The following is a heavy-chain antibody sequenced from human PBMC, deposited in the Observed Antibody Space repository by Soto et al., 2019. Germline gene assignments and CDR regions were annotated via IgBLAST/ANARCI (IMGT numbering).Heavy chain of an antibody. V-gene: IGHV3-9*01. D-gene: IGHD3-10*01. J-gene: IGHJ4*02. CDR1: GFTFDDYA. CDR2: ISWNSGDI. CDR3: AKDRGLASAGIDY. Sequence: GGSLRLSCAASGFTFDDYAVHWVRQAPGKGLEWVSGISWNSGDIGYADSVRGRFTISRDNTKNSLYLQMTSLRAEDTALYYCAKDRGLASAGIDYWGQGTLVTVSS.